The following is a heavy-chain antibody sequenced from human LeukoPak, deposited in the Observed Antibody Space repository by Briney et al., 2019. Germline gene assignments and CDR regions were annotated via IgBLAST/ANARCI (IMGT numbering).Heavy chain of an antibody. CDR2: ISYDGSNK. J-gene: IGHJ4*02. CDR1: GFTFSSYA. V-gene: IGHV3-30-3*01. CDR3: VGGSGWQELDY. Sequence: GGSLRLSCAASGFTFSSYAMHGVRQAPGKGLEWVAVISYDGSNKYYADSVKGRFTISRDNSKNTRYLQMNSLRAEDTAVYYCVGGSGWQELDYWGQGTLVTVSP. D-gene: IGHD6-19*01.